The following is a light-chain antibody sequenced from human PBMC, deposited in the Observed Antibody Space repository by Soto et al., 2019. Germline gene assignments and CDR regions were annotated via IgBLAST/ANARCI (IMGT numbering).Light chain of an antibody. J-gene: IGLJ2*01. CDR1: TGAVTSGHY. V-gene: IGLV7-43*01. CDR2: STD. CDR3: LLYYGGAVI. Sequence: QAVVTQEPSLTVSPGGTVTLTCASSTGAVTSGHYTNWLQQKPGQAPRALIYSTDTKHSWTPARFSGSLLGGKAALTLSGAQPEDEADYCCLLYYGGAVIFGGGTKVTVL.